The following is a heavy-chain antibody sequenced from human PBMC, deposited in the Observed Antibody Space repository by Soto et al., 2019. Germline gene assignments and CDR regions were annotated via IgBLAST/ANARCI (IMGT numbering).Heavy chain of an antibody. D-gene: IGHD1-7*01. CDR3: ARDPPHLTGTTWFDY. Sequence: GASVKVSCKASGGTFSSYAISWVRQAPGQGLEWMGGIIPIFGTANYAQKFQGRVTITADESTSTAYMELSSLRSEDTAVYYCARDPPHLTGTTWFDYWGQGTLVTVS. J-gene: IGHJ4*02. CDR2: IIPIFGTA. V-gene: IGHV1-69*13. CDR1: GGTFSSYA.